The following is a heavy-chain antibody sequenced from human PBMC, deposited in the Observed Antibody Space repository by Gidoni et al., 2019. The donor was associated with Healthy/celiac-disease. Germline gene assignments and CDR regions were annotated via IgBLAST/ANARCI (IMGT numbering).Heavy chain of an antibody. CDR2: IWYDGSNK. D-gene: IGHD3-16*01. Sequence: QVQLVESGGVVVQPGRSLRLSCAASGFTFSSYGMHWVRQAPGKGLEWVAVIWYDGSNKYYADSVKGRFTISRDNSKNTLYLQMNSLRAEDTAVYYCARDPGGGGFDYWGQGTLVTVSS. J-gene: IGHJ4*02. V-gene: IGHV3-33*01. CDR3: ARDPGGGGFDY. CDR1: GFTFSSYG.